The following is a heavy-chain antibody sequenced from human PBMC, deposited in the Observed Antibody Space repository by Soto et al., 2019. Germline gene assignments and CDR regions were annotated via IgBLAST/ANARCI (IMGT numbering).Heavy chain of an antibody. CDR1: GFTFDDYA. D-gene: IGHD3-16*02. CDR2: ISWNSGSI. Sequence: VQLVESEGGLVQPGRSLRLSCAASGFTFDDYAMHWVRQAPGKGLEWVSGISWNSGSIGYADSVKGRFTISRDNAKNSLYLQMNSLRAEDTALYYCAKDKGDYIWGSYRPSDYYYYMDVWGKGTTVTVSS. CDR3: AKDKGDYIWGSYRPSDYYYYMDV. J-gene: IGHJ6*03. V-gene: IGHV3-9*01.